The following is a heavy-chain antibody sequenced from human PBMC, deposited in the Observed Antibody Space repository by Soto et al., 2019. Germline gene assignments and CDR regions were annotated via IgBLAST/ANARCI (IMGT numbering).Heavy chain of an antibody. CDR2: ISVYNGDT. D-gene: IGHD2-21*01. CDR3: ARVYGGGDCFSGGDFDY. Sequence: QVQLVQSGTEVKKAGSAVKVSCKTSGYTFTTYGISWIRQAPGQGLEWIAWISVYNGDTNYAQNGQGRVTMTTDTLTTHAYLELRSLRSDDTAVYYCARVYGGGDCFSGGDFDYWGQGTLVTVS. J-gene: IGHJ4*02. CDR1: GYTFTTYG. V-gene: IGHV1-18*01.